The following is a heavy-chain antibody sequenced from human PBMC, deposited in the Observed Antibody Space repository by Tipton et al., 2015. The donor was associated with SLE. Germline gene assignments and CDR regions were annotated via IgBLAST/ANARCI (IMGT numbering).Heavy chain of an antibody. CDR3: ARDESHSFDY. Sequence: SLRLSCAASGFIFSSYAMHWVRQAPGKGLEWVAVISYDGSNKYYADSVKGRFTISRDNSKNTLYLQANSLRPEDTAMYYCARDESHSFDYWGQGTLVTVSS. CDR1: GFIFSSYA. CDR2: ISYDGSNK. V-gene: IGHV3-30*04. J-gene: IGHJ4*02.